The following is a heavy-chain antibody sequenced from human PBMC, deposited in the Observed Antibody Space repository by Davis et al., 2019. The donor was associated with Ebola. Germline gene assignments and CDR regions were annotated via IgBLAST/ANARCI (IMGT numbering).Heavy chain of an antibody. CDR2: IYYSGST. CDR3: ARSGYTGYDPRINFDY. CDR1: GGSISSHY. J-gene: IGHJ4*02. V-gene: IGHV4-59*11. Sequence: MPSETLSLTCTVSGGSISSHYWSWIRQPPGKGLEWIGYIYYSGSTDYNPSLKSRVTISVDTSKNQFSLKLSSVTAADTAVYYCARSGYTGYDPRINFDYWGQGTLVTVSS. D-gene: IGHD5-12*01.